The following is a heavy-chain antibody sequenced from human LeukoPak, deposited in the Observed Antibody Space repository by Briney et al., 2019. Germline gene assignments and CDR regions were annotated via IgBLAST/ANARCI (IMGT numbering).Heavy chain of an antibody. J-gene: IGHJ6*03. CDR2: INPNSGGT. CDR1: GYTFTGYY. D-gene: IGHD3-10*01. V-gene: IGHV1-2*02. Sequence: ASVKVSCKASGYTFTGYYMHWVRQAPGQGLEWMGWINPNSGGTNYAQKFQGRVTMTRDTSISTAYMELSRLRSDDTAVYYCATRGYYGSGLAYYYYMDVWGKGTTVTVSS. CDR3: ATRGYYGSGLAYYYYMDV.